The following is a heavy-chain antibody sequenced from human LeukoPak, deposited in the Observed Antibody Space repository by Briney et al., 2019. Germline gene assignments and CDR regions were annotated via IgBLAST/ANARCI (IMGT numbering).Heavy chain of an antibody. V-gene: IGHV3-23*01. CDR3: ARDSVTYSTPDY. D-gene: IGHD6-13*01. Sequence: GGSLRLSCATSGFTFSSYGMTWVRQAPGKGLEWVSSISGSGDNTYYADSVKGRFTFSRDNSKDTLYLQMNSLRAEDTAVYYCARDSVTYSTPDYWGQGTLVTVSS. CDR2: ISGSGDNT. J-gene: IGHJ4*02. CDR1: GFTFSSYG.